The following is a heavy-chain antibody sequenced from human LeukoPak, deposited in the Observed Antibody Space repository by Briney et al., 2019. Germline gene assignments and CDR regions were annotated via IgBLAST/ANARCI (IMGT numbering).Heavy chain of an antibody. D-gene: IGHD6-19*01. CDR2: ISYDGSNK. CDR1: GFTFSSYG. CDR3: VKDQREWRVRGGGDY. Sequence: GGSLRLSCAASGFTFSSYGMHWVRQAPGKGLEWVAVISYDGSNKYYADSVKGRFTISRDNSKNTLYLQMNSLRAEDTAVYYCVKDQREWRVRGGGDYWGQGTLVTVSS. J-gene: IGHJ4*02. V-gene: IGHV3-30*18.